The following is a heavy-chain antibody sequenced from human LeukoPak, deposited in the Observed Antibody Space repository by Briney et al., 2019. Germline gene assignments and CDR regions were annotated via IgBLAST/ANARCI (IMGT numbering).Heavy chain of an antibody. V-gene: IGHV3-20*04. CDR3: ARGDTSHYYYYMDV. D-gene: IGHD1-26*01. Sequence: PGGSLRLSCATSGFTFDDYGMSWVRQAPGKGLEWVSDINWNGGSTGYADSVKGRFTISRDNAKNSLYLQMNSLRAEDTAVYYCARGDTSHYYYYMDVWGKGTTVTISS. CDR2: INWNGGST. CDR1: GFTFDDYG. J-gene: IGHJ6*03.